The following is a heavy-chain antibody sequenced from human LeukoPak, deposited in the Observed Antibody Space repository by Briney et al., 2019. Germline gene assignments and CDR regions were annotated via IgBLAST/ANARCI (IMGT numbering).Heavy chain of an antibody. Sequence: RAGGSLRLSCAASGFTFSYYAMSWVRQAPGKGLEWVSSISSSGDVTFYTDPVKGRFTISRDNSKNTLYLQMNSLRAEDTAVYYCAKDRPNYYESNGHYYRLNGDYWGQGTLVTVSS. J-gene: IGHJ4*02. CDR1: GFTFSYYA. CDR3: AKDRPNYYESNGHYYRLNGDY. D-gene: IGHD3-22*01. CDR2: ISSSGDVT. V-gene: IGHV3-23*01.